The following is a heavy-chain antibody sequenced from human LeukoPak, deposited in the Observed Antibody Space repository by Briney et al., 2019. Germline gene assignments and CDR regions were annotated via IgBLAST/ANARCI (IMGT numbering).Heavy chain of an antibody. CDR1: GGSISSGGYF. CDR3: ARDHYYDSSGYTFRH. Sequence: SETLSLTCTVSGGSISSGGYFWSWIRQPAGKGLEWIARFFASGGTNYNPSLQRRGTISVDTSKNQFSLNLTSVTAADTAVYYCARDHYYDSSGYTFRHWGQGTLVTVSS. J-gene: IGHJ1*01. V-gene: IGHV4-61*02. CDR2: FFASGGT. D-gene: IGHD3-22*01.